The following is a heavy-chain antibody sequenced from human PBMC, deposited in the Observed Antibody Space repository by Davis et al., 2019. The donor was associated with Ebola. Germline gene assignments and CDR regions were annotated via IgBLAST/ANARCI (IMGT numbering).Heavy chain of an antibody. CDR2: ISYDGSNK. V-gene: IGHV3-30-3*01. J-gene: IGHJ6*02. CDR1: GFTFSSYA. CDR3: AKGDYWYYYYYGMDV. D-gene: IGHD2-8*02. Sequence: GESLKISCAASGFTFSSYAMHWVRQAPGKGLEWVAVISYDGSNKYYADSVKGRFTISRDNSKNTLYLQMNSLRAEDTAVYYCAKGDYWYYYYYGMDVWGQGTTVTVSS.